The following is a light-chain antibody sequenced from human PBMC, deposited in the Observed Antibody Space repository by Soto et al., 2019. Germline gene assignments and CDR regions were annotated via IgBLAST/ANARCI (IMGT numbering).Light chain of an antibody. V-gene: IGLV2-23*02. CDR3: CSYADGRTVV. J-gene: IGLJ2*01. Sequence: QSALTQPVSVSGSPGQSITISCTGTSSDVGNYNLVSWYQQHPGKAPKLMIYEVSKRPSGISNRFSGSKSANTASLTISGLQAEDEADYYCCSYADGRTVVFGGGTKVTVL. CDR1: SSDVGNYNL. CDR2: EVS.